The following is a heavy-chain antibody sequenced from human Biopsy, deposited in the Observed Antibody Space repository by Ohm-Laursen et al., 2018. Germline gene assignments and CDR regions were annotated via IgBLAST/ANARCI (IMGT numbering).Heavy chain of an antibody. Sequence: SLRLSCSASGFTFSSYSMNWVRQVPGKGLEWVSFISGGSSPIYYADSVKGRFTISRDDAKNSLYLQMNSLRAEDTAVYYCARMPHFDYWGQGILVTVSS. V-gene: IGHV3-48*01. J-gene: IGHJ4*02. CDR3: ARMPHFDY. D-gene: IGHD2-2*01. CDR1: GFTFSSYS. CDR2: ISGGSSPI.